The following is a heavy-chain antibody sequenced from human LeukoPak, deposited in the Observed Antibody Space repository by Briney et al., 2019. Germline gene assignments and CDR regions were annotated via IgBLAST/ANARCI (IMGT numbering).Heavy chain of an antibody. CDR1: GFTLRGYW. V-gene: IGHV3-7*01. J-gene: IGHJ4*02. CDR2: IKQDGYEK. D-gene: IGHD1-26*01. CDR3: ARDKIVGPTTLDY. Sequence: GALRLSWAASGFTLRGYWMSWVRQAPEKGPEWVANIKQDGYEKYYVDSVKGRFTISRDNAKNSLYLQMNSLRADDTAIYYCARDKIVGPTTLDYWGQGTLVTVSS.